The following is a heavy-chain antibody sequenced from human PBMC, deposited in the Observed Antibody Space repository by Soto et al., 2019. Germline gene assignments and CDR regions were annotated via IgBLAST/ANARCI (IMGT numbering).Heavy chain of an antibody. CDR2: ISGSGGST. D-gene: IGHD3-22*01. CDR3: AKFILSSGPPSLFDY. CDR1: GCTFSSYA. J-gene: IGHJ4*02. V-gene: IGHV3-23*01. Sequence: GGSLRLSCASSGCTFSSYAMSWVRQATGKGLEWVSAISGSGGSTYYADSVKGRFTISRDNSKNTLYLQMNSLRAEDTAVYYCAKFILSSGPPSLFDYWGQGTLVTVSS.